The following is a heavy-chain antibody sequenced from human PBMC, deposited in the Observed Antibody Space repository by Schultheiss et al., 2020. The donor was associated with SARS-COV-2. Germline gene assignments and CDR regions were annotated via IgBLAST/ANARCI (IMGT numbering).Heavy chain of an antibody. Sequence: GGSLRLSCAASGFTFSDYYMSWIRQAPGKGLEWVSYISSSSCYTNYADSVKGRFTISRDNAKNSLYLQMNSLRAEDTAVYYCVKAKSETYDFWSGYPVYMDVWGKGTTVTVSS. V-gene: IGHV3-11*05. CDR2: ISSSSCYT. CDR1: GFTFSDYY. J-gene: IGHJ6*03. D-gene: IGHD3-3*01. CDR3: VKAKSETYDFWSGYPVYMDV.